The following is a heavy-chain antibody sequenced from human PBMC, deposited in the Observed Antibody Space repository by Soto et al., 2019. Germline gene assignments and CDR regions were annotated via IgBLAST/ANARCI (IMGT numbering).Heavy chain of an antibody. D-gene: IGHD2-2*01. Sequence: GGSLRLSCAASGFTFSSYSMNWVRQAPGKGLEWVSSISSSSSYIYYADSVKGRFTISRDNAKNSLYLQMNSLRAEDTAVYYCARDRGYLEDLIPMDVWGKGTTVTVSS. CDR2: ISSSSSYI. V-gene: IGHV3-21*01. J-gene: IGHJ6*03. CDR3: ARDRGYLEDLIPMDV. CDR1: GFTFSSYS.